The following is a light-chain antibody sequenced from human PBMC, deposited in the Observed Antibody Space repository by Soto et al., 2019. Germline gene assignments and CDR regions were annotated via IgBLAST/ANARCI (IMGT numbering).Light chain of an antibody. CDR1: QGIGTD. J-gene: IGKJ5*01. CDR3: QQSYSNRSIT. V-gene: IGKV1-39*01. Sequence: DIQMTQSPSSLSAPVGDRVTITCRASQGIGTDLGWYRQKPGRAPERLIYSTSSLQSGVPSRFSGSGSGTDFTLTISSLQPEDFATYYCQQSYSNRSITFGQGTRLEI. CDR2: STS.